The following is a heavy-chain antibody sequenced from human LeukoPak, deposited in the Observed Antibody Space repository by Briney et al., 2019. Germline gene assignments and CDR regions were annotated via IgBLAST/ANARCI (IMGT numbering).Heavy chain of an antibody. J-gene: IGHJ4*02. CDR2: ITGGGGST. Sequence: GGSLRLSCAASGLTFSSYAMSWVRQAPGKGLEWVSGITGGGGSTYYADSVKGRFTISRDNSKNTLYLQMNSLRAEDTAVYYCARYVSHHLDYWGQGTLVAVSS. CDR3: ARYVSHHLDY. V-gene: IGHV3-23*01. CDR1: GLTFSSYA. D-gene: IGHD2-15*01.